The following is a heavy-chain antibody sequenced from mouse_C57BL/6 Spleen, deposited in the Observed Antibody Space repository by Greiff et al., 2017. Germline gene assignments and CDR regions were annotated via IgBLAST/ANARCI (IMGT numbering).Heavy chain of an antibody. CDR1: GYAFSSSW. D-gene: IGHD1-1*01. V-gene: IGHV1-82*01. CDR3: ASPADYYGSSYGAWFAY. CDR2: IYPGDGDT. Sequence: QVQLKQSGPELVKPGASVKISCKASGYAFSSSWMNWVKQRPGKGLEWIGRIYPGDGDTNYNGKFKGKATLTADKSSSTAYMQLSSLTSEDSAVYFCASPADYYGSSYGAWFAYWGQGTLVTVSA. J-gene: IGHJ3*01.